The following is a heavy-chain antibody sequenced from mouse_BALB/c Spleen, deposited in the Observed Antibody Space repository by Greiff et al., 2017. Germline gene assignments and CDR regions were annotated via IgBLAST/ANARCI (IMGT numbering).Heavy chain of an antibody. CDR1: GYTFSSYW. J-gene: IGHJ1*01. CDR3: ARSPYDYDGYFDV. D-gene: IGHD2-4*01. Sequence: VQRVESGAELMKPGASVKISCKATGYTFSSYWIEWVKQRPGHGLEWIGEILPGSGSTNYNEKFKGKATFTADTSSNTAYMQLSSLTSEDSAVYYCARSPYDYDGYFDVWGAGTTVTVSS. V-gene: IGHV1-9*01. CDR2: ILPGSGST.